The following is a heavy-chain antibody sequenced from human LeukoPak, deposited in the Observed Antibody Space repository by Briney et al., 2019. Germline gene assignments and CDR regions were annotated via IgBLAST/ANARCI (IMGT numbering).Heavy chain of an antibody. CDR1: GYTFTDYY. CDR3: ANTYSSGWYFHY. Sequence: GASVTVSCTTSGYTFTDYYMHWVRQAPGQGLEWMGWINPNSGDTKYAQMFQGRVTLTRDTSITTAYMELSRLTSDDTAVYYCANTYSSGWYFHYWGQGTLVTVSS. V-gene: IGHV1-2*02. CDR2: INPNSGDT. D-gene: IGHD6-19*01. J-gene: IGHJ4*02.